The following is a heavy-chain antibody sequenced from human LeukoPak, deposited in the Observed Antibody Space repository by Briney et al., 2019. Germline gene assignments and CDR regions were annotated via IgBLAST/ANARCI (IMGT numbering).Heavy chain of an antibody. D-gene: IGHD2-2*01. V-gene: IGHV3-9*01. CDR3: AKDLPAAYFDS. J-gene: IGHJ4*02. CDR1: GFTFDDYA. Sequence: GGSLRLSCAASGFTFDDYAMHWVRQAPGKGLEWVSGISWNSGSIGYADSVKGRFTISRDSAKNSLYLQMNSLRAEDTAVFYCAKDLPAAYFDSWGQGTLVTVSS. CDR2: ISWNSGSI.